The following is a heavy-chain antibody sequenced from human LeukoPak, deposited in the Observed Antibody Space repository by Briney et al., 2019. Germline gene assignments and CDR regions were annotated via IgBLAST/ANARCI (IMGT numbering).Heavy chain of an antibody. CDR1: GGSISSGGYS. D-gene: IGHD3-3*01. CDR3: AREGYDFWSGYPPS. J-gene: IGHJ5*02. V-gene: IGHV4-30-2*01. Sequence: SQTLSLTCAVSGGSISSGGYSWSWIRQPPGKGLEWIGYIYHSGSTYYNPSLKSRVTISVDRSKNQFSLKLSSVTAADTAVYYCAREGYDFWSGYPPSWGQGTLVTVSS. CDR2: IYHSGST.